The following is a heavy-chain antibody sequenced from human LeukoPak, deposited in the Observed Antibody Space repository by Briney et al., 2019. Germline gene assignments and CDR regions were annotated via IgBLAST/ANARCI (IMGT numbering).Heavy chain of an antibody. J-gene: IGHJ4*02. CDR3: ARHGGYPSPPKF. D-gene: IGHD3-16*01. CDR1: GGSISGSF. Sequence: SESLSLTCTVSGGSISGSFWSWIRQPAGKGLEWIGRIYASGRTNYNPSLESRVTISVDTSRNQFSLKLRSVTAADTTVYYCARHGGYPSPPKFWGPGTLVTVSS. V-gene: IGHV4-4*07. CDR2: IYASGRT.